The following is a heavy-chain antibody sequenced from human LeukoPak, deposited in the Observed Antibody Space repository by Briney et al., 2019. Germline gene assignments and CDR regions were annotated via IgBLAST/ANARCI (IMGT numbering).Heavy chain of an antibody. V-gene: IGHV4-39*07. J-gene: IGHJ4*02. CDR2: IYYSGST. Sequence: SETLSLTCTVSGGSISSSSYYWGWIRQPPGKGLEWIGSIYYSGSTYYNPSLKSRVTISVDTSKNQFSLKLSSVTAADTAVYYCARERAARLWGDYWGQGTLVTVSS. CDR1: GGSISSSSYY. D-gene: IGHD6-6*01. CDR3: ARERAARLWGDY.